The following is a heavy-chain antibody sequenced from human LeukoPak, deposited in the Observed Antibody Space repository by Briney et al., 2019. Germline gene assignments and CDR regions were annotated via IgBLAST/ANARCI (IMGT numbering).Heavy chain of an antibody. V-gene: IGHV3-48*01. CDR3: AKDRVAVAGTLDY. Sequence: PGGSLRLSCAASGFTFSSYSMNWVRQAPGKGLEWVSYISSSSSTIYYADSVKGRFTISRDNAKNSLYLQMNSLRAEDTAVYYCAKDRVAVAGTLDYWGQGTLVTVSS. D-gene: IGHD6-19*01. CDR2: ISSSSSTI. CDR1: GFTFSSYS. J-gene: IGHJ4*02.